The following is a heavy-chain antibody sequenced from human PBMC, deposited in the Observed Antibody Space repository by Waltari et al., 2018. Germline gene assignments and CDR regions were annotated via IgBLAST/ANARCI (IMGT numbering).Heavy chain of an antibody. Sequence: QVQLVESGGGVVQPGRSLSLSCAASGFTFSSYAMHWVRQAPGKGLEWVAVISYDGSNNYYADSVKGRFTISRDNSKNTLYLQMNSLRAEDTAVYYCARVDPTVTPDYWGQGTLVTVSS. CDR3: ARVDPTVTPDY. V-gene: IGHV3-30*01. J-gene: IGHJ4*02. D-gene: IGHD4-17*01. CDR1: GFTFSSYA. CDR2: ISYDGSNN.